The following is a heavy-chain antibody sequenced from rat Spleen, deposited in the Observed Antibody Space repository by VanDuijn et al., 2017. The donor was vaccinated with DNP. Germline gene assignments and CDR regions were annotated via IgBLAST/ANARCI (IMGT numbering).Heavy chain of an antibody. V-gene: IGHV5-22*01. J-gene: IGHJ2*01. CDR1: GFTFSAYY. CDR3: VRWNSGHFDY. CDR2: IGSPAYAP. Sequence: EVQLVESGGGLVQPGRSLKLSCAASGFTFSAYYMAWVRQAPAKGLEWVAYIGSPAYAPYYTDSVQGRFAISRDNAKSTLYLQMNSLRSEDMATNYCVRWNSGHFDYWGQGVMVTVSS. D-gene: IGHD4-3*01.